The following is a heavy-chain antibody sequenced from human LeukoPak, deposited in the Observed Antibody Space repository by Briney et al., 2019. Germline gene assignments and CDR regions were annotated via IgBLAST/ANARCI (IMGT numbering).Heavy chain of an antibody. CDR2: ISSAGGYI. Sequence: GGSLRLSCAASGFTFSSYTLNWVRQAPGKGLEWVLSISSAGGYIYYADSVKGRFTISRDNAKNSLYLQMNSLRAVDTAVYYCAREIVSSNSFDNWGQGTLVTVSS. J-gene: IGHJ4*02. CDR3: AREIVSSNSFDN. D-gene: IGHD2-2*01. V-gene: IGHV3-21*01. CDR1: GFTFSSYT.